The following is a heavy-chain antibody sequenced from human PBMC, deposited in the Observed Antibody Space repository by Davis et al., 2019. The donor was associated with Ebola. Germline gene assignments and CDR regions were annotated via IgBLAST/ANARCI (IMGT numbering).Heavy chain of an antibody. Sequence: PGGSLRLSCAASGFTFSSYGMHWVRQAPGQGLEWVAVISYDGSNKYADSVKGRFTISRDNSKNTLYLQMNSLRAEDTAVYYCAKGRRGCSSTSCSVYYYYGMDVWGQGTTVTVSS. J-gene: IGHJ6*02. CDR1: GFTFSSYG. V-gene: IGHV3-30*18. CDR3: AKGRRGCSSTSCSVYYYYGMDV. D-gene: IGHD2-2*01. CDR2: ISYDGSNK.